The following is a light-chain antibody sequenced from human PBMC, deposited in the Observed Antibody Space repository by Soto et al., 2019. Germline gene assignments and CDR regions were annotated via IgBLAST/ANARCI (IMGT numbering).Light chain of an antibody. Sequence: QSALTQPASVSGSPGQSITISCTGTSSDVGKYNLVSWYQHHPGKAPKLMIYEGSKRPSGVSNHFSGSKSGNTASLTISGLQAEDEADYYCCSYAGSSTYVFGTGTKLTVL. J-gene: IGLJ1*01. V-gene: IGLV2-23*01. CDR2: EGS. CDR3: CSYAGSSTYV. CDR1: SSDVGKYNL.